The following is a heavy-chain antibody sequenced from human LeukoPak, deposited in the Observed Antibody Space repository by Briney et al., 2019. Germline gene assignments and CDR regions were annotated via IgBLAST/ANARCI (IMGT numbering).Heavy chain of an antibody. V-gene: IGHV3-7*01. J-gene: IGHJ4*02. D-gene: IGHD2-15*01. CDR3: ARYHGGYFAY. Sequence: GGSLRLSCVASGITLSTYWMCWVRQAPGKGLEWVANIKQDGSEKYYVDSVKGRFTISRDNDNNSMYLQINSLRAEDTAVYYCARYHGGYFAYWGQGTLVTVSS. CDR1: GITLSTYW. CDR2: IKQDGSEK.